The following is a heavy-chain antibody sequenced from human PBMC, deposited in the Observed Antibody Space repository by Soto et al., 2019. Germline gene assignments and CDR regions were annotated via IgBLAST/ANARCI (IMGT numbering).Heavy chain of an antibody. CDR3: ARSWYYYDSSGYYGRFDP. Sequence: GASVKVSCKASGYTFTSYAMHWVRQAPGQRLEWMGWINAGNGNTKYSQKFQGRVTITRDTSASTAYMELSSLRSEDTAVYYCARSWYYYDSSGYYGRFDPWGQGTPVTAPQ. CDR2: INAGNGNT. J-gene: IGHJ5*02. D-gene: IGHD3-22*01. V-gene: IGHV1-3*01. CDR1: GYTFTSYA.